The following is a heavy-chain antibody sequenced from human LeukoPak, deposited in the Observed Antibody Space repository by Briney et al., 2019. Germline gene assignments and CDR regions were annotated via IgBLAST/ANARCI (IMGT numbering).Heavy chain of an antibody. J-gene: IGHJ4*02. CDR3: ARAHYTFSRYGGFDY. CDR1: GGSFSGYY. CDR2: INLSGIP. D-gene: IGHD3-3*01. Sequence: PSETLSLTCAVYGGSFSGYYWSWIRQPPGKGVEWSGKINLSGIPNYHPSLKSRVSISVDTSKTHFSLNLSSVPAPDTAVYYCARAHYTFSRYGGFDYWGQGTLVTVSS. V-gene: IGHV4-34*01.